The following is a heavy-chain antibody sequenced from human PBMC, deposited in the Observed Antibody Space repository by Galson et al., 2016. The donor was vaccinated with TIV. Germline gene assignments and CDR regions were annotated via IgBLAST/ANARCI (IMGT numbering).Heavy chain of an antibody. Sequence: SLRLSCAASGFTFDFYAMSWVRQAPGQGLEWVSGISGSGGITHFADSVKGRFTISRDNSRSTLFLQMHSLRVEDTAVYYCAKRKNYGGDAFEDWGQGTLVTVSS. CDR1: GFTFDFYA. J-gene: IGHJ3*01. CDR3: AKRKNYGGDAFED. V-gene: IGHV3-23*01. D-gene: IGHD2-21*01. CDR2: ISGSGGIT.